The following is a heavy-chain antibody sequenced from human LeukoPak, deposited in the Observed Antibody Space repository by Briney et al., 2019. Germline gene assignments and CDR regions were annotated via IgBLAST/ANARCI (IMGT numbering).Heavy chain of an antibody. D-gene: IGHD6-13*01. Sequence: ASVKVSCKASGYTFTDYGISWVRQAPGQGLEWVGWISASNGNTNFAQKLQGRFTMTTDTSTSTVYMGLRSLRSDDTAVYYCTRVVLAAGGDWFDPWGQGTLVTVSS. CDR3: TRVVLAAGGDWFDP. CDR2: ISASNGNT. CDR1: GYTFTDYG. J-gene: IGHJ5*02. V-gene: IGHV1-18*01.